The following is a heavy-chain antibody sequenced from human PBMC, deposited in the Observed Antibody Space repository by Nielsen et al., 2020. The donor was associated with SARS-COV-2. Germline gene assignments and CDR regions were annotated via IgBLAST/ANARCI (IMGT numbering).Heavy chain of an antibody. V-gene: IGHV7-4-1*02. Sequence: ASVKVSCKASGYTFTSYAMNWVRQAPGQGLEWMGWINTNTGNPAYAQDFRGRFVLSLDTSVSTAYLQISSLRPEDTAMYYCARESGYTNTHDALNVWGQGTMVIVSS. CDR2: INTNTGNP. J-gene: IGHJ3*01. CDR3: ARESGYTNTHDALNV. D-gene: IGHD6-13*01. CDR1: GYTFTSYA.